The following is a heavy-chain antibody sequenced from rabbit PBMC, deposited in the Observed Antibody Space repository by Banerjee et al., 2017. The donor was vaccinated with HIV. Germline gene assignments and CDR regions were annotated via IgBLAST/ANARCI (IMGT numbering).Heavy chain of an antibody. CDR3: ARGWAGSNYSGL. J-gene: IGHJ4*01. CDR1: GFDFSSYYM. CDR2: IYVGSLAST. D-gene: IGHD8-1*01. V-gene: IGHV1S45*01. Sequence: QEQLKESGGGLVQAGGSLKLSCIASGFDFSSYYMSWVRQAPGKGLEWIACIYVGSLASTYYASWAKGRFTVSKTSSTTVTLQMTSLTAADTATYFCARGWAGSNYSGLWGPGTLVTVS.